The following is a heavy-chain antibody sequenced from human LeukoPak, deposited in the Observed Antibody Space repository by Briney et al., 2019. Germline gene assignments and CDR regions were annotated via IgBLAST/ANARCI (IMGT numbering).Heavy chain of an antibody. J-gene: IGHJ5*02. CDR3: ARAGPPAFDP. CDR2: ISYDGRNK. CDR1: GFTFSSYD. V-gene: IGHV3-30*03. Sequence: GGSLRLSCAASGFTFSSYDMHWVRRAPGKGMEWVAVISYDGRNKYYADSVKGRFTISRDNSKITLYLQMNSLRAEDTAVYYCARAGPPAFDPWGQGTLVTVSS.